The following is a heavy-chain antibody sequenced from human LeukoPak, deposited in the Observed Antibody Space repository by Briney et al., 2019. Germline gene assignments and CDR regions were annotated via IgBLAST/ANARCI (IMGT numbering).Heavy chain of an antibody. J-gene: IGHJ4*02. CDR1: GFTFDDYG. CDR2: INWNGGST. Sequence: GGSLRLSCAASGFTFDDYGMSWVRQDPGKGLEWVSGINWNGGSTGYADSVKGRFTISRDNAKKSLYLQMSSLRAEDTALYYCARVVLSRGERDYWGQGTLVTVSS. D-gene: IGHD5-24*01. CDR3: ARVVLSRGERDY. V-gene: IGHV3-20*04.